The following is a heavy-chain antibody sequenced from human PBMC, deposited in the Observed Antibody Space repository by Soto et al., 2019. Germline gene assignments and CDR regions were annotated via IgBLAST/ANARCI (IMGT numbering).Heavy chain of an antibody. Sequence: QITLKESGPTLVKPTQTLTLTCSFSGFSLSTRGVGVGWIRQPPGKALEWLALIYWDDDRRYSPSLKSRLTITKDTSKNQVVLTMTNMDPVDAATYYCARSLWFGELLWGQGTLVTVSS. CDR1: GFSLSTRGVG. V-gene: IGHV2-5*02. CDR2: IYWDDDR. CDR3: ARSLWFGELL. J-gene: IGHJ4*02. D-gene: IGHD3-10*01.